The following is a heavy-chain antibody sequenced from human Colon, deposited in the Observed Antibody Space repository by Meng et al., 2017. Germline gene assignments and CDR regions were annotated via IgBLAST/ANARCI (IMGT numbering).Heavy chain of an antibody. CDR3: ARGASDYDFDY. J-gene: IGHJ4*02. CDR1: GGSVSSGSYN. CDR2: IYYSGST. Sequence: AALEEAGPGLGRPSRTLSRPCTVSGGSVSSGSYNWSWIRQPPGKGLEWIGYIYYSGSTNYNPSLKSRVTISVDTSKNQFSLKLSSVTAADTAVYYCARGASDYDFDYWGQGTLVTVSS. D-gene: IGHD3-22*01. V-gene: IGHV4-61*01.